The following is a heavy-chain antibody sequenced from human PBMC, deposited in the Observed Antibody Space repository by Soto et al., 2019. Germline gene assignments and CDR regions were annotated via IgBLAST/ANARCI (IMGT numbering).Heavy chain of an antibody. D-gene: IGHD1-1*01. V-gene: IGHV4-4*01. CDR3: ARGGYWRLDS. J-gene: IGHJ5*01. CDR2: VSRSGSS. CDR1: GASISSNDN. Sequence: QMQLQEXXPRXXXXXXXXSLACVVSGASISSNDNWTWLCPHPGKGLVWIWEVSRSGSSNYNPSLKHRVTLTVDKSKNHLSVEVNSVTAADKAIYFCARGGYWRLDSWGQGTLVTVS.